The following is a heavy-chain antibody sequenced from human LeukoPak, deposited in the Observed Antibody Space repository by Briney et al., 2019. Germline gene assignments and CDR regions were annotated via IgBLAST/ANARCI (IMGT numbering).Heavy chain of an antibody. CDR1: GGSISSHY. J-gene: IGHJ4*02. Sequence: SETLSLTCTVSGGSISSHYWSWIRQPPGKGLEWIGYIYYSGSTNYNPSLKSRVTISVDTSKNQFSLKLSSVTAADTAVYYCATGLESFDYWGQGTLVTVSS. CDR2: IYYSGST. D-gene: IGHD1-1*01. CDR3: ATGLESFDY. V-gene: IGHV4-59*11.